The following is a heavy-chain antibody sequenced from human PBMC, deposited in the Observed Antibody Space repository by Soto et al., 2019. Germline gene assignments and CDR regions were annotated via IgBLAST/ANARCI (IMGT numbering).Heavy chain of an antibody. J-gene: IGHJ5*02. CDR2: INSDGSST. Sequence: GGSLRLSCAASGFSFSSYLIHWLRQAPGKGLVWVSRINSDGSSTTYADSVKGRFTISRDNAKNTLYLQMNSLRAEDTAVYYCARESEVGVTNWFDPWGQGTLITVSS. CDR1: GFSFSSYL. D-gene: IGHD1-26*01. V-gene: IGHV3-74*01. CDR3: ARESEVGVTNWFDP.